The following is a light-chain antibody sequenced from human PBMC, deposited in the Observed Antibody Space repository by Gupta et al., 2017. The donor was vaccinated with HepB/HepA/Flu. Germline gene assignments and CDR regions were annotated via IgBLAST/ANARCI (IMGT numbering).Light chain of an antibody. Sequence: QSALTQPPSVSGSPGPSVTISCTGTSSDVGNYNRVYWYQQPPGTAPKLTIYEISNRPSGVPYRFSGSKSGNTASLTISGLQAEDEANYYCSSYTSSNTWVFGGGTKLTVL. CDR2: EIS. J-gene: IGLJ3*02. CDR1: SSDVGNYNR. V-gene: IGLV2-18*02. CDR3: SSYTSSNTWV.